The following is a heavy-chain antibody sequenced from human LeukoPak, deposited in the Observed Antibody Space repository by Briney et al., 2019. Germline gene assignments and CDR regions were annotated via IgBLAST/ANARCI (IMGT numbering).Heavy chain of an antibody. Sequence: GGSLRLSCAASGFTFSSYSMNWVRQAPGKGLEWVSSISSSSSYIYYADSVKGRFTISRDNAKNSLYLQMNSLRAEDTAVYYCARDLDSSGMNDAFDIWGQGTVVTVSS. CDR3: ARDLDSSGMNDAFDI. CDR2: ISSSSSYI. CDR1: GFTFSSYS. V-gene: IGHV3-21*01. J-gene: IGHJ3*02. D-gene: IGHD3-22*01.